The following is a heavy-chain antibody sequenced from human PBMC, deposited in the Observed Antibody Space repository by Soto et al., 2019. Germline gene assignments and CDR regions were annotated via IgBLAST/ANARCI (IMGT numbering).Heavy chain of an antibody. J-gene: IGHJ5*02. Sequence: PGGSLRLSCAASGFTFSSYSMNWVRQAPGKGLEWVSSISSSSSYIYYADSVKGRFTISRDNAKNSLYLQMNSLRAEDTAVYYRARGGDVVVVSPATNWFDPWGQGTLVTVSS. V-gene: IGHV3-21*01. CDR2: ISSSSSYI. D-gene: IGHD2-15*01. CDR3: ARGGDVVVVSPATNWFDP. CDR1: GFTFSSYS.